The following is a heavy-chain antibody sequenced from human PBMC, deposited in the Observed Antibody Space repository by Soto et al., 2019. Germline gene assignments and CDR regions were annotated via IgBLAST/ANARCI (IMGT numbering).Heavy chain of an antibody. D-gene: IGHD2-21*02. V-gene: IGHV1-46*01. CDR1: GYTFTSYY. CDR2: INPSGGST. Sequence: ASVKVSCKASGYTFTSYYMHWLRQAPGQGLEWMGIINPSGGSTSYAQKFQGRVTMTRDTSTSTVYMELSSLRSEDTAVYYCAGPYCGGDCSRDAFDIWGQGTMVTVSS. J-gene: IGHJ3*02. CDR3: AGPYCGGDCSRDAFDI.